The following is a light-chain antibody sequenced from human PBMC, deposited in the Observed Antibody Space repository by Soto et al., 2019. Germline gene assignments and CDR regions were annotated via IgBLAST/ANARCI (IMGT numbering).Light chain of an antibody. CDR3: QHYNSYSEA. V-gene: IGKV1-5*03. J-gene: IGKJ1*01. Sequence: DIQMTQSPSTLSGSVGDRVTITCGASQTISIWLAWYQQKPGKAPKLLIYKASTLKSGVPSRFSGSGSGTEFTLTISSLQPDDFETYYCQHYNSYSEAFGQGTKVDIK. CDR1: QTISIW. CDR2: KAS.